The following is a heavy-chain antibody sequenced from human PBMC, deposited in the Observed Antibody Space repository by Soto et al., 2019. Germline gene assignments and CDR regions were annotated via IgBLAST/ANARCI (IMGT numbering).Heavy chain of an antibody. CDR2: IYHSGST. D-gene: IGHD2-21*02. CDR1: GASISSGGYS. V-gene: IGHV4-30-2*01. Sequence: QLQLQESGSGLVKPSQTLSLTCAVSGASISSGGYSWSWIRQPPGKGLEWIGYIYHSGSTYYNPSLKSRVTIAVDRSKNQFSRKLSSVPAADTALYYCASGVVTTLHDWGQGTLVTVSS. J-gene: IGHJ4*02. CDR3: ASGVVTTLHD.